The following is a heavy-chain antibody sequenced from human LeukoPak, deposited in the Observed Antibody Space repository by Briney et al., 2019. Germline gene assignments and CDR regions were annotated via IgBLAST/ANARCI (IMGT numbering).Heavy chain of an antibody. V-gene: IGHV4-39*01. Sequence: SETLSLTCTVSGGSISSSGYYWGWIRQPPGKGLEWIASIYYSGSTYYNPSLKSRVTISVDTSKNQLSLKLSSLTAADTAVYYCARHEYSGSYYGLSWFDPWGQGTMVTVSS. J-gene: IGHJ5*02. CDR1: GGSISSSGYY. CDR2: IYYSGST. D-gene: IGHD1-26*01. CDR3: ARHEYSGSYYGLSWFDP.